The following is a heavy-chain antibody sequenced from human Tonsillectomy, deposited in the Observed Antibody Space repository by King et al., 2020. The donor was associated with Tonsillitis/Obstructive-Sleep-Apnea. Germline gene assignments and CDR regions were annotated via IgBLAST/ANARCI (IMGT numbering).Heavy chain of an antibody. D-gene: IGHD3-10*02. J-gene: IGHJ6*03. CDR1: GGSFSGYY. CDR3: AGARDARVSNYYYYYYMDV. Sequence: VQLQQWGAGLLKPSETLSLTCAVYGGSFSGYYWSWIRQPPGKGLEWIGEINHSGGTNYNPSLKSRVTISVDTSKNQFSLKLSSVTAADTAVYYCAGARDARVSNYYYYYYMDVWGKGTTVTVSS. V-gene: IGHV4-34*01. CDR2: INHSGGT.